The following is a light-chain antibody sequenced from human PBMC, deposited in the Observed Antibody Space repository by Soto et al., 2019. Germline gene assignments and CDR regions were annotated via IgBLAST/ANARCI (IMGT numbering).Light chain of an antibody. CDR1: QGISSY. CDR3: QKYSSVIT. J-gene: IGKJ5*01. Sequence: DIQMTQSPSSLSASVGDRVTITCRASQGISSYLAWYQQKLGKVPKLLISAASTLQSGVPSRFSGSGSGTDSTLTISSLQPEDVATYYCQKYSSVITFGQGTRLEI. CDR2: AAS. V-gene: IGKV1-27*01.